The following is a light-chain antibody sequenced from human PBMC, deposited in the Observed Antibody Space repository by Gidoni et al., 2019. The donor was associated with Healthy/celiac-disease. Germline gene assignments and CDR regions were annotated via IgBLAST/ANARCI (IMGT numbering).Light chain of an antibody. CDR1: RIISSSY. Sequence: EIVLTQSPGTLSVSPGERATLSCRARRIISSSYLYWYQQKPGQAPRLLIYGASSRATGIPDRFSGSGSGTDFTLTISRLEPEDFAVYYCQQDGSSPGTFGEGTKVEIK. CDR2: GAS. V-gene: IGKV3-20*01. CDR3: QQDGSSPGT. J-gene: IGKJ1*01.